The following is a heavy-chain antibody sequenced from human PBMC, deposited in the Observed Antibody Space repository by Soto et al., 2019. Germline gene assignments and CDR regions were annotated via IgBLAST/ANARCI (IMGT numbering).Heavy chain of an antibody. V-gene: IGHV4-39*01. CDR1: GGSISSSSSY. D-gene: IGHD6-19*01. J-gene: IGHJ4*02. CDR3: ARLGGITGYSSAWYKFDF. CDR2: IYYTGST. Sequence: SETLSLTCNVSGGSISSSSSYWGWIRQPPGRGLEWIAFIYYTGSTYYNPSLKSRVTISIDTSTSQFSLKLRSVTAADTAVFYCARLGGITGYSSAWYKFDFWGPGTLVSVSS.